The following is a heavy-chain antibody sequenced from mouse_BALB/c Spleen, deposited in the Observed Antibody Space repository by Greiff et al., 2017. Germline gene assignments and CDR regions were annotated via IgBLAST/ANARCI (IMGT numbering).Heavy chain of an antibody. CDR1: GYSITSDYA. CDR3: ARRGYDWGLYAMDY. CDR2: ISYDGSN. Sequence: EVQLQQSGPGLVKPSQSLSLTCTVTGYSITSDYAWDWIRQFPGNKLEWMGYISYDGSNNYNPSLKNRISITRDTSKNQFFLKLNSVTTEDTATYYCARRGYDWGLYAMDYWGQGTSVTVSS. V-gene: IGHV3-6*02. D-gene: IGHD2-2*01. J-gene: IGHJ4*01.